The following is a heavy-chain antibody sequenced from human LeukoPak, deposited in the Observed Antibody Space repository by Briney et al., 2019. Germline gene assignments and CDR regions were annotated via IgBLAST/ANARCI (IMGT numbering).Heavy chain of an antibody. CDR3: ARSTLYYYGSGGDQGFDY. V-gene: IGHV4-59*08. CDR2: IYYSGST. Sequence: SETLSLTCTVSGGSISSYYWSWIRQPPGKGLEWIGYIYYSGSTNYNPSLKSRVTISVDTSKNQFSLKLSSVTAADTAVYYCARSTLYYYGSGGDQGFDYWGQGTLVTVSS. D-gene: IGHD3-10*01. CDR1: GGSISSYY. J-gene: IGHJ4*02.